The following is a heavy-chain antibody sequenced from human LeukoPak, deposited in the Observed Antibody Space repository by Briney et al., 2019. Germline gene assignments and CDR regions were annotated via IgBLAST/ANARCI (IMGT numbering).Heavy chain of an antibody. CDR2: IYTSGIT. Sequence: SETLSLTCTVSGGSISSGSYYWSWIRQPAGKGLEWIGRIYTSGITNYNPSLKSRVTISVDTSKNQFSLKLSSVTAADTAVYYCARHYEVTYYYDSSGYHDAFDIWGQGTMVTVSS. V-gene: IGHV4-61*02. CDR1: GGSISSGSYY. J-gene: IGHJ3*02. D-gene: IGHD3-22*01. CDR3: ARHYEVTYYYDSSGYHDAFDI.